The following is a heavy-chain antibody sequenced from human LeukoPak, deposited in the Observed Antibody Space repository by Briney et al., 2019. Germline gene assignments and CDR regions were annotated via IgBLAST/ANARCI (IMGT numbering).Heavy chain of an antibody. D-gene: IGHD1-26*01. Sequence: GGSLRLSCAASGFTFSSYEMIWVRQAPGTGLEWVSYISNSGSTMTYADSVQGRFTISRDNAKNSLYLQMSSLTVEDTAVYYCARDGRLGEGALRRFDYWGQGTLVTVSS. CDR2: ISNSGSTM. CDR1: GFTFSSYE. V-gene: IGHV3-48*03. CDR3: ARDGRLGEGALRRFDY. J-gene: IGHJ4*02.